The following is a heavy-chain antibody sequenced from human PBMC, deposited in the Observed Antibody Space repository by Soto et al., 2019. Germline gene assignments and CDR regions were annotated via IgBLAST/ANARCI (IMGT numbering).Heavy chain of an antibody. V-gene: IGHV4-34*01. CDR1: GGSFSGYY. CDR2: INHSGST. D-gene: IGHD6-13*01. CDR3: ARGIAAALDY. Sequence: SETLSLTCAVYGGSFSGYYWSWIRQPPGKGLEWIGEINHSGSTNYNPSLKSRVTISVDASKNQFSLKPSSVTAADTAVYYCARGIAAALDYWGQGTLVTVSS. J-gene: IGHJ4*02.